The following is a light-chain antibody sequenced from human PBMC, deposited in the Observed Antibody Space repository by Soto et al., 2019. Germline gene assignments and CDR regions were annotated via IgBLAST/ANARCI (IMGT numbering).Light chain of an antibody. Sequence: EIMLTQSPATVSLSPGERATLSCRASQSVSSKLAWYQQKPGQAPRLLISDASTRATGIPARFSGSGSGTDFTLTISSLEPEDFAVYYCQQRSNWPPTFGQGTKVDIK. V-gene: IGKV3-11*01. CDR3: QQRSNWPPT. CDR1: QSVSSK. CDR2: DAS. J-gene: IGKJ1*01.